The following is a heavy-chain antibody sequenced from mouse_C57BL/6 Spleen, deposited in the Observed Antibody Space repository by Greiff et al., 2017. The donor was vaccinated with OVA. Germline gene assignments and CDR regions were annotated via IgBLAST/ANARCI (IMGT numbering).Heavy chain of an antibody. Sequence: QVQLKESGAELAKPGASVKLSCKASGYTFTSYWMHWVQQRPGQGLEWIGYINPSSVYTKYNQKFKDKATLPADKSSSPASMTLSSLTYEDSADEYRARNNDGSSVDYWGQGTTLTVSS. CDR3: ARNNDGSSVDY. CDR2: INPSSVYT. CDR1: GYTFTSYW. J-gene: IGHJ2*01. V-gene: IGHV1-7*01. D-gene: IGHD1-1*01.